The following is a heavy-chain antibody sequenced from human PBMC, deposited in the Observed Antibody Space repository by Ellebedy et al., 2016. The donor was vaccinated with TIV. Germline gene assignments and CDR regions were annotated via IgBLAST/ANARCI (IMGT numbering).Heavy chain of an antibody. CDR2: ISAYNGNT. CDR3: AREGMTIVGVLLSPGSLDV. J-gene: IGHJ6*02. CDR1: GYTFTSYG. D-gene: IGHD3-3*01. V-gene: IGHV1-18*01. Sequence: AASVNVSCKASGYTFTSYGISWVRQAPGQGLEWLGWISAYNGNTNYAQKFQERVTITRDMSTRTAYMELGSLRSEDTAVYYCAREGMTIVGVLLSPGSLDVWGQGTTVTVSS.